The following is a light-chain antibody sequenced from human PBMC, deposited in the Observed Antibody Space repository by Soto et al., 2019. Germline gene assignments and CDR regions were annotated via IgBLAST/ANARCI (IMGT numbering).Light chain of an antibody. Sequence: QSVLTQPPSVSGAPGQRVTISCTGSSSNIGAGYDVHWYQQLPGTAPKLLIYGNSNRPSGVPDRFSRSKSGTSASLAITGLQAEDEADYYCQSYDSSLSASVFGGWTKLTVL. CDR2: GNS. CDR1: SSNIGAGYD. J-gene: IGLJ3*02. V-gene: IGLV1-40*01. CDR3: QSYDSSLSASV.